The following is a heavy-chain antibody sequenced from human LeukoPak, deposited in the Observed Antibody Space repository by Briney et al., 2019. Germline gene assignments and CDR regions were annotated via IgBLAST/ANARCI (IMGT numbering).Heavy chain of an antibody. CDR3: ARDEGPPRYNWNYGGPDY. CDR1: GGTFSSYA. Sequence: ASVKVSCKASGGTFSSYAISWVRQAPGQGLEWMGIINPSGGSTSYAQKFQGRVTMTRDTSTNTFYMELSSLRSEDTAVYYCARDEGPPRYNWNYGGPDYWGQGTLVTVSS. J-gene: IGHJ4*02. D-gene: IGHD1-7*01. V-gene: IGHV1-46*01. CDR2: INPSGGST.